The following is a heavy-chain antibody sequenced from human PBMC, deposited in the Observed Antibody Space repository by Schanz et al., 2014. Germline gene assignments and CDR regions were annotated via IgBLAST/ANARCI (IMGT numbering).Heavy chain of an antibody. CDR3: ARDPYSASYFPSPPLYGLDV. D-gene: IGHD1-26*01. CDR1: GYSFSTYA. Sequence: QVHLVQSESELKNPGASVKVSCKTSGYSFSTYAMNWVRQAPGQGREWMGWISAYSGNSKYAQKLQGRVTMTRATSTSTVNMELTSLRSEDTAVYYCARDPYSASYFPSPPLYGLDVWGQGTTVTVSS. CDR2: ISAYSGNS. J-gene: IGHJ6*02. V-gene: IGHV1-18*01.